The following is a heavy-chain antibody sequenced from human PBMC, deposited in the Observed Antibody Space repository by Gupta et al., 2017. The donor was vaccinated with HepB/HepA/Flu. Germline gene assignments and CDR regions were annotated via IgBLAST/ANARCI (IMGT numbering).Heavy chain of an antibody. Sequence: QVQLVESGGGVVQPGRSLRLSCAASGFIFSGYGMHWVRQAPGKGLEWVAVISYDGSSKYYIDSVKGRFTISRDNSKNILYLQMNSLRAEDTAVYYCAKDMYYYDRGFDYWGQGTLVTVSS. V-gene: IGHV3-30*18. CDR3: AKDMYYYDRGFDY. D-gene: IGHD3-22*01. CDR2: ISYDGSSK. CDR1: GFIFSGYG. J-gene: IGHJ4*02.